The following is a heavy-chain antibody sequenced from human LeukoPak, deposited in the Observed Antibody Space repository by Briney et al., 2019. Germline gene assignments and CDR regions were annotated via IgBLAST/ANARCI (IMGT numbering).Heavy chain of an antibody. V-gene: IGHV3-21*05. J-gene: IGHJ4*02. CDR3: AKTIAVAGTFTTRRYFDY. D-gene: IGHD6-19*01. CDR1: GFTVTDYP. Sequence: PGGSLSHFCAPSGFTVTDYPMNWVRQAPGKGLEWVSNILTTAEGANYAYYADSVKGRFTISRDNAKTSLYLQMNSLRAEDTAVYYCAKTIAVAGTFTTRRYFDYWGQR. CDR2: ILTTAEGANYA.